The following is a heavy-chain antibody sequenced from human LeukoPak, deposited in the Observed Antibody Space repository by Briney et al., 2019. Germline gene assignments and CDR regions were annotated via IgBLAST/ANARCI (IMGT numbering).Heavy chain of an antibody. J-gene: IGHJ4*02. D-gene: IGHD3-9*01. CDR2: IYTSGST. Sequence: SETLSLTCTVSGGSISTYYWSWIRQPAGKGLEWIGRIYTSGSTNYNPSLKSRVTMSVDTSKNQFSLKLSSVTAADTAVYYCARLIRYFDWSARVFDYWGQGTLVTVSS. CDR1: GGSISTYY. V-gene: IGHV4-4*07. CDR3: ARLIRYFDWSARVFDY.